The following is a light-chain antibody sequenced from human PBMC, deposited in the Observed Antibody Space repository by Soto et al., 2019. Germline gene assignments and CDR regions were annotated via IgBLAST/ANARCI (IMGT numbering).Light chain of an antibody. CDR1: SSNIGAGYD. Sequence: QSVLTQPPSVSGAPGQRVTISCTGSSSNIGAGYDVHWYQQFPGTAPKLLIYGNNNRPSGVPGRISGSRSGTSASLAISGLQAEDEADYYCQSYDSSLGGHVVFGGGTKLTVL. CDR3: QSYDSSLGGHVV. V-gene: IGLV1-40*01. J-gene: IGLJ2*01. CDR2: GNN.